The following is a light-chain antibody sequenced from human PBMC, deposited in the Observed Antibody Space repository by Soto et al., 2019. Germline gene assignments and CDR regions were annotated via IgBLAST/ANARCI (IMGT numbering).Light chain of an antibody. CDR1: QYVSSY. V-gene: IGKV3-11*01. CDR2: DAS. CDR3: QQRSNWPRT. J-gene: IGKJ1*01. Sequence: EIVLTQSPATLSLSPGERATLSCRASQYVSSYLAWYQQKPGQAPRLLLYDASNRATGVPVRFSGSGSGTDFPLTINSLEPEDFAVYYCQQRSNWPRTFGQGTKVEIK.